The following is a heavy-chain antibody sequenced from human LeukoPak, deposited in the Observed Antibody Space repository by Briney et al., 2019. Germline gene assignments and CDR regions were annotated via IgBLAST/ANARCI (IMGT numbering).Heavy chain of an antibody. CDR2: ISAYNGNT. CDR1: GYTFTSYG. D-gene: IGHD3-10*01. V-gene: IGHV1-18*01. CDR3: ARDDHGLWFGELRYYYYMDV. Sequence: RASVTVSCKASGYTFTSYGISWVRQAPGQGLEWMGWISAYNGNTNYAQKLQGRVTMTTDTSTSTAYMELRSLRSDDTAVYYCARDDHGLWFGELRYYYYMDVWGKGTTVTVSS. J-gene: IGHJ6*03.